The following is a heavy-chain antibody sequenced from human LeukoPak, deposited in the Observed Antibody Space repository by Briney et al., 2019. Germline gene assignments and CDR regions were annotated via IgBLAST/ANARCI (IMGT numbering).Heavy chain of an antibody. V-gene: IGHV1-69*13. CDR2: IIPIFGTA. D-gene: IGHD2-15*01. Sequence: ASVKVSCKASGGTFSSYAISWVRQAPGQGLEWMGGIIPIFGTANYAQKFQGRVTITADESTSTAYMELSSLRSEDTAVYYCARGGGYRSGGSCYYFDYWGQGTLVTVSS. J-gene: IGHJ4*02. CDR3: ARGGGYRSGGSCYYFDY. CDR1: GGTFSSYA.